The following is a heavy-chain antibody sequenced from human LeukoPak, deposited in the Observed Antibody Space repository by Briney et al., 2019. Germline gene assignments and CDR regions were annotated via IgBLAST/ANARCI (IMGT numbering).Heavy chain of an antibody. CDR1: GYTFTGYY. D-gene: IGHD2-15*01. J-gene: IGHJ4*02. CDR2: INPNSGGT. CDR3: ARDPDTLGYVDY. V-gene: IGHV1-2*02. Sequence: GASVKVSCKASGYTFTGYYMHWVRQAPGQGLEWMGWINPNSGGTNYAQKLQGRVTMTTDTSTSTAYMELRSLRSDDTAVYYCARDPDTLGYVDYWGQGTLVTVSS.